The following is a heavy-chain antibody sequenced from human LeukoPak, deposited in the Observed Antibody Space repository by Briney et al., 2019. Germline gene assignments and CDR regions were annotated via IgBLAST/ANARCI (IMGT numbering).Heavy chain of an antibody. D-gene: IGHD3-10*01. Sequence: GGSLRLCCAASGFTFSSYWMTWVRQAPGKGLEWVANIKQDGSVKYYVDSVKGRFTISRDNAKNSLYLQMNSLRAEDTAVYYCARDSKTGRYYRSYHYMDVWGKGTTVTVSS. CDR1: GFTFSSYW. CDR2: IKQDGSVK. CDR3: ARDSKTGRYYRSYHYMDV. J-gene: IGHJ6*03. V-gene: IGHV3-7*01.